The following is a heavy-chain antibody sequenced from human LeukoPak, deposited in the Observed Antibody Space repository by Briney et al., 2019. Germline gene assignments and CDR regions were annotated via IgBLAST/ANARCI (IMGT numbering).Heavy chain of an antibody. CDR1: GFTFDDYA. Sequence: GGSLRLSCAASGFTFDDYAMHWVRQAPGKGLEWVSGISWNSGSIGYADSVEGRFTISRDNAKNSLYLQMNSLRAEDTALYYCAKDSSSWYHDNYFDYWGQGTLVTVSS. D-gene: IGHD6-13*01. CDR2: ISWNSGSI. J-gene: IGHJ4*02. CDR3: AKDSSSWYHDNYFDY. V-gene: IGHV3-9*01.